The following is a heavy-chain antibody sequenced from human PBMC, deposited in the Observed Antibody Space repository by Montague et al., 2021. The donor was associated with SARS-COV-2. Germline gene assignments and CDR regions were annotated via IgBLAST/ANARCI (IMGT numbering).Heavy chain of an antibody. CDR1: GFTFSSYA. CDR2: ISYDGSNK. V-gene: IGHV3-30*04. D-gene: IGHD1-26*01. CDR3: ARDSGSSFDP. Sequence: SLRLSCAASGFTFSSYAMHWVRQAPGKGLEWVALISYDGSNKYYADSVKGRFTISRDNSKNTLYLQMNSLRAEDPAVYYCARDSGSSFDPWGQGTLVTVSS. J-gene: IGHJ5*02.